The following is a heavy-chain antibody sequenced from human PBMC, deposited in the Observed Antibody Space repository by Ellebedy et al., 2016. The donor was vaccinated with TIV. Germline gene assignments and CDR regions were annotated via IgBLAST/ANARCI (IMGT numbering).Heavy chain of an antibody. Sequence: PGGSLRLSCAASGFTFSSSAMHWVRQAPGKGLEWVAVISYHETNKYYADFVKGRFTISRDNSKNTLYLQMNSLRAEDTALYYCARSPRIGSRQSHLDYWGQGTLLSVSS. CDR3: ARSPRIGSRQSHLDY. J-gene: IGHJ4*02. CDR1: GFTFSSSA. CDR2: ISYHETNK. D-gene: IGHD6-6*01. V-gene: IGHV3-30-3*01.